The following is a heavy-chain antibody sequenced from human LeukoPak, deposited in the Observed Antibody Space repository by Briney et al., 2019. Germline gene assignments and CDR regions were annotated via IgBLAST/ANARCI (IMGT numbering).Heavy chain of an antibody. CDR3: AKDRNDHCGGDCSPPNWFDP. V-gene: IGHV3-23*01. CDR2: ISDSGDKT. D-gene: IGHD2-21*02. CDR1: GFTFSNYA. J-gene: IGHJ5*02. Sequence: PGGSLRLSCAASGFTFSNYAMNWVRQAPGKGLEWVSAISDSGDKTYYADSVKGRFTIARDNSKSTVYLQLNSLRAEDTAVYYCAKDRNDHCGGDCSPPNWFDPWGQGTLVIVSS.